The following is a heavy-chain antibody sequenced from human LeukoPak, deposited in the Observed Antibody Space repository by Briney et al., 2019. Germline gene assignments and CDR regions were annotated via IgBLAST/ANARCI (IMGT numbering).Heavy chain of an antibody. CDR2: IYYSGST. Sequence: SETLSLTCTVSGGSISSSSYYWGWIRQPPGKGLEWIGSIYYSGSTCYNPSLKSRVTMSLDASKNQFSLELNSVTPADTAVYYCARGGNYWPQWWFDPWGRGTLVSVSS. CDR1: GGSISSSSYY. J-gene: IGHJ5*02. CDR3: ARGGNYWPQWWFDP. V-gene: IGHV4-39*07. D-gene: IGHD1-26*01.